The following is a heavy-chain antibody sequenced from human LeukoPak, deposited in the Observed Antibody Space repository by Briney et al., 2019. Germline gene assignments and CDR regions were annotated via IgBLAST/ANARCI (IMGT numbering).Heavy chain of an antibody. CDR1: GFSFRNYA. J-gene: IGHJ4*02. CDR2: VNTDGRIT. D-gene: IGHD1-26*01. Sequence: GGSLRLSCVASGFSFRNYAIHWVRQAPGKGLEYVSVVNTDGRITYYADSVKGRFTISRDNSKNTVYLQMGSLRGEDMAVYYCTRDGGSFCDFDYWGQGALVTVSS. CDR3: TRDGGSFCDFDY. V-gene: IGHV3-64*02.